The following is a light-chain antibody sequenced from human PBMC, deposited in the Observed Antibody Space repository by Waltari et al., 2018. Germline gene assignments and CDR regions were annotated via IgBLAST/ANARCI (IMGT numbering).Light chain of an antibody. V-gene: IGKV1-16*01. Sequence: DIQMTQSPSSLSASVGDRVTITCRASQDISNYLIWFQLKPGKAPKSLIYAAYNLHSGAPSRFSGSGSGTDFTLTISSLQPEDFATYYCQQYIAYPWTFGPGTRVDIK. J-gene: IGKJ1*01. CDR1: QDISNY. CDR3: QQYIAYPWT. CDR2: AAY.